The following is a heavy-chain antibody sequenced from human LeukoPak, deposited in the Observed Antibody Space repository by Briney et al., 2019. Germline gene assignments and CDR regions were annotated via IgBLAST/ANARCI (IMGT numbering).Heavy chain of an antibody. CDR1: GGSISSGDYY. Sequence: SETLSLTCTVSGGSISSGDYYWSWIRQPPGKGLEWIGYIYYSGSTYYNPSPKSRVTISVDTSKNQFSLKLSSVTAADTAVYYCASGELYYFDYWGQGTLVTVSS. J-gene: IGHJ4*02. CDR3: ASGELYYFDY. CDR2: IYYSGST. D-gene: IGHD1-26*01. V-gene: IGHV4-30-4*01.